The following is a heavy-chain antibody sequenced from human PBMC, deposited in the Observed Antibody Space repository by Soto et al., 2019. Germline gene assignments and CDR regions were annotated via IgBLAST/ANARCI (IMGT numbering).Heavy chain of an antibody. V-gene: IGHV4-61*01. Sequence: SETLSLTCTVSGGSVSSGSYYWSWIRQPPGKGLEWIGYIYYSGSTNYNPSLKSRVTISVDTSKNQFSLKLSSVTAADTAVYYCARGDIVLVPAAIRGYYGMDVWGQGTTVTVSS. CDR3: ARGDIVLVPAAIRGYYGMDV. D-gene: IGHD2-2*02. J-gene: IGHJ6*02. CDR1: GGSVSSGSYY. CDR2: IYYSGST.